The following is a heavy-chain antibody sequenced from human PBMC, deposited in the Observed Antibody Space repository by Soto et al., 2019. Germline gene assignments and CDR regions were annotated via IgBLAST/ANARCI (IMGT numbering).Heavy chain of an antibody. CDR3: ARDRGSIYWYYFFDY. V-gene: IGHV1-18*01. CDR1: GYPFTSFG. D-gene: IGHD2-15*01. J-gene: IGHJ4*02. Sequence: QVQLVQSGAEVRKPGASVKVSCKASGYPFTSFGISWVRQAPGQGLEWMGWISGYNGNTNYAPSLQGRVTMTTDTSTSTASMELRSLRSDDTAVYYCARDRGSIYWYYFFDYWGQGTLVTVSS. CDR2: ISGYNGNT.